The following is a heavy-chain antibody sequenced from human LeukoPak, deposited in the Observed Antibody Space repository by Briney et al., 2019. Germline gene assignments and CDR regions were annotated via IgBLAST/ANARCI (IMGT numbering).Heavy chain of an antibody. CDR2: ISGSGGST. Sequence: GGSLRLSCAASGFTFSSYAMSWVRQAPGKGLEWVSAISGSGGSTYYADSVKGRFTISRDNSKNTLYLQMNSLRAEDTAVYYCAKHPHIVVVPAPFFYWGQGTLVTVSS. D-gene: IGHD2-2*01. CDR3: AKHPHIVVVPAPFFY. J-gene: IGHJ4*02. CDR1: GFTFSSYA. V-gene: IGHV3-23*01.